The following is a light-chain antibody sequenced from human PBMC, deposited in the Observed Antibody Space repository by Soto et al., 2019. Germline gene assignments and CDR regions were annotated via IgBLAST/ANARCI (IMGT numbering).Light chain of an antibody. Sequence: VMTQAPATLSVSPGERATLSCRASQTINNNVAWYQLKDGQVPRLVIYGASTRATDIPARFSGSGSGTDLTITISSLKSEDFEEYHCQQYKNWPQTFGQGTKVDNK. CDR2: GAS. J-gene: IGKJ1*01. CDR3: QQYKNWPQT. V-gene: IGKV3-15*01. CDR1: QTINNN.